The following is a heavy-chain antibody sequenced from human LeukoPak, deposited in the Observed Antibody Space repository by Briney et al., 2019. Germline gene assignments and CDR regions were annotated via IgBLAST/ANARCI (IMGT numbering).Heavy chain of an antibody. CDR2: ISSSYNTI. CDR1: GFTFSSYA. Sequence: GGSLRLSCAAPGFTFSSYAMNWVRQAPGKGLEWVSYISSSYNTIYYRDSVQGRFIISRDNAKNSLSLQMNSLRAEDSGIYYCARATSDSSGYPVSDFWGQGTLVTVSS. D-gene: IGHD3-22*01. CDR3: ARATSDSSGYPVSDF. V-gene: IGHV3-48*04. J-gene: IGHJ4*02.